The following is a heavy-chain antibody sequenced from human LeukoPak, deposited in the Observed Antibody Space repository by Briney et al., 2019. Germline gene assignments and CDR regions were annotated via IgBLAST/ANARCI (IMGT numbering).Heavy chain of an antibody. J-gene: IGHJ4*02. CDR1: GFTFSSYG. D-gene: IGHD5-18*01. CDR3: ARIKDTAIPYYFDY. Sequence: GGSLRLSCAASGFTFSSYGMHWVRQAPGKGLEWVAVIWYGGSNKYYADSVRGRFTISRDNSKNTVYLQMNSLRAEDTAVYYCARIKDTAIPYYFDYWGQGTLVTVSS. V-gene: IGHV3-33*08. CDR2: IWYGGSNK.